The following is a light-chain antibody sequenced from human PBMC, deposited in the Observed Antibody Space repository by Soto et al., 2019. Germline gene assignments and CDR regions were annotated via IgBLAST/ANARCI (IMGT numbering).Light chain of an antibody. Sequence: QSALTEPASVSGSPGQSITLSCTGTSSDIGGYDYVSWYQRHPGKAPKLIIYDVNNRPSGVSNRFSSSKSGNTASLTISGLHAEDEADYYCTSYASGSSHVVFGGGTKLTVL. J-gene: IGLJ2*01. CDR1: SSDIGGYDY. CDR3: TSYASGSSHVV. V-gene: IGLV2-14*01. CDR2: DVN.